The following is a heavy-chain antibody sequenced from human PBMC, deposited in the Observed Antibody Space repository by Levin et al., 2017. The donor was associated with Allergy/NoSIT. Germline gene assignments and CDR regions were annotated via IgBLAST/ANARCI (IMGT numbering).Heavy chain of an antibody. CDR2: IYSNGRT. Sequence: SETLSLTCTVSGGSMTDYYWSWIRQPPGQGLEWIGHIYSNGRTYYNPSLKSRVFISVDTSKSHFSLKVTSVTVADTAVYYCARYLGGGPPYYYGLDVWGQGTTVIVSS. D-gene: IGHD3-10*01. V-gene: IGHV4-4*09. CDR3: ARYLGGGPPYYYGLDV. J-gene: IGHJ6*02. CDR1: GGSMTDYY.